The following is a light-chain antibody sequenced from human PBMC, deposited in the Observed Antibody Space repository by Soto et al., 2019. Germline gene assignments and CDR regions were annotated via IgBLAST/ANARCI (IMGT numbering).Light chain of an antibody. CDR1: QSIDNW. CDR2: KAS. Sequence: DIQMTQSPSTLSASVGDRVTITCRASQSIDNWLAWYQQRPRKAPKLLIYKASSLESGVPSRFSGGGSGTEFTLTISSLQPDDFATYYCQQYSSYPLTFGGGTKVEIK. V-gene: IGKV1-5*03. CDR3: QQYSSYPLT. J-gene: IGKJ4*01.